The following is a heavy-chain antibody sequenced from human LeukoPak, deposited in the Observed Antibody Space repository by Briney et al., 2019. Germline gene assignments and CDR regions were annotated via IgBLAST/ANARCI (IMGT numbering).Heavy chain of an antibody. J-gene: IGHJ4*02. CDR3: ARDMVRGARDEY. D-gene: IGHD3-10*01. CDR2: ISSSGSTI. Sequence: GGSLRLSCAAPGFTFSDYYMSWIRQAPGKGLEWVSYISSSGSTIYYADSVKGRFTISRDNAKNSLYLQMNSLRAEDTAVYYCARDMVRGARDEYWGQGTLVTVSS. V-gene: IGHV3-11*01. CDR1: GFTFSDYY.